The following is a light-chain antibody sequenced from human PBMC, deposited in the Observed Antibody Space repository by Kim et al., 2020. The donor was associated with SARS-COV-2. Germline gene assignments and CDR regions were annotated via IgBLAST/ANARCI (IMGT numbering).Light chain of an antibody. Sequence: DIQMTQSPSTVSASVGDRVNITCRASQSISNWLAWYQQKPGKAPKVLIYKASTLQTGVPSRFSGSGSGTEFTLTISCLQPDDFATYYSQQYETYSYTFGQGTKLEI. CDR2: KAS. CDR1: QSISNW. CDR3: QQYETYSYT. V-gene: IGKV1-5*03. J-gene: IGKJ2*01.